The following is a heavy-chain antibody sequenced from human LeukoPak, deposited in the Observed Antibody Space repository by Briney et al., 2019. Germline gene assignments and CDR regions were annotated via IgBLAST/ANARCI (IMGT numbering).Heavy chain of an antibody. Sequence: PGGSLRLSCSASGFTFSSSAMHWVRLAPGRGLEYVSCISSYGINTYYADSVKGSFTISRDNSKNTLYLQMSSLRTEGTAVYYCVKGGVYCSGALDYWGQGTLVTVSS. CDR2: ISSYGINT. D-gene: IGHD2-21*02. J-gene: IGHJ4*02. CDR1: GFTFSSSA. CDR3: VKGGVYCSGALDY. V-gene: IGHV3-64D*09.